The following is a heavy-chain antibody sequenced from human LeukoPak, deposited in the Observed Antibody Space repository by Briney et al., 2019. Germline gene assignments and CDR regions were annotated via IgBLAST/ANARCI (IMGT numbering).Heavy chain of an antibody. D-gene: IGHD2-2*02. CDR1: GYTFTSYG. CDR2: ISAYNGNT. CDR3: ARDPAFGVVVPAAILGY. V-gene: IGHV1-18*01. J-gene: IGHJ4*02. Sequence: ASVKVSCKASGYTFTSYGISWVRQAPGHGLEWMGWISAYNGNTNYAQKFQGRVTMTTDTSTSTAYMELRSLRSDDTAVYYCARDPAFGVVVPAAILGYWGQGTLVTVSS.